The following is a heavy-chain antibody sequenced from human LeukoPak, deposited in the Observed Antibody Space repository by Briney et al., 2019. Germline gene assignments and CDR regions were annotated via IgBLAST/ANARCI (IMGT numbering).Heavy chain of an antibody. D-gene: IGHD3-10*01. CDR3: AKDSSYYGSGSNDY. Sequence: TGGSLRLSCAASGFTFSSYAMSWVPQAPGKGLEWVSAISGSGGSTYYADSVKGRFTISRDNSKNTLYLQMNSLRAEDTAVYYCAKDSSYYGSGSNDYWGQGTLVTVSS. CDR2: ISGSGGST. CDR1: GFTFSSYA. V-gene: IGHV3-23*01. J-gene: IGHJ4*02.